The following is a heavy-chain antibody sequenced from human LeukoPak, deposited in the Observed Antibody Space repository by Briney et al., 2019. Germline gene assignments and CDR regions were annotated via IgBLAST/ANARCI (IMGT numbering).Heavy chain of an antibody. CDR1: GFIFSNYA. CDR2: ISGSGGST. CDR3: AKDRGSYFPDAFDI. D-gene: IGHD1-26*01. V-gene: IGHV3-23*01. J-gene: IGHJ3*02. Sequence: GGSLRLSCAASGFIFSNYAIHWVRQAPGKGLEWVSAISGSGGSTYYADSVKGRFTISRDNSKNTLYLQMNSLRAEDTAVYYCAKDRGSYFPDAFDIWGQGTMVTVSS.